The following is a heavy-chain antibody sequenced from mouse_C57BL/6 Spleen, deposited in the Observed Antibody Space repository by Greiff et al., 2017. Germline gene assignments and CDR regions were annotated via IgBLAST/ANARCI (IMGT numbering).Heavy chain of an antibody. V-gene: IGHV1-22*01. CDR1: GYTFTDYN. Sequence: EVQLQESGPELVKPGASVKMSCKASGYTFTDYNMHWVKQSHGKSLEWIGYINPNNGGTSYNQKFKGKATLTVNKSSSTAYMELRSLTSEDSAVYYCARGGIDGYYPYAMDYGGQGTSVTVSS. CDR2: INPNNGGT. D-gene: IGHD2-3*01. CDR3: ARGGIDGYYPYAMDY. J-gene: IGHJ4*01.